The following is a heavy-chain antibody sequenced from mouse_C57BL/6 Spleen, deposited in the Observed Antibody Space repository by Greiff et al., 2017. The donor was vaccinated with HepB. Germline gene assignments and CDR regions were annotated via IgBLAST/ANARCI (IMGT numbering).Heavy chain of an antibody. Sequence: QVQLQQSGPELVKPGASVKISCKASGYAFSSSWMNWVKQRPGKGLEWIGRIYPGDGDTNYNGKFKGKATLTADKSSSTAYMQLSSLTSEDSAVYFYPLSLIYDAPDYYGPLTTLTFSS. CDR1: GYAFSSSW. D-gene: IGHD2-3*01. J-gene: IGHJ2*01. V-gene: IGHV1-82*01. CDR3: PLSLIYDAPDY. CDR2: IYPGDGDT.